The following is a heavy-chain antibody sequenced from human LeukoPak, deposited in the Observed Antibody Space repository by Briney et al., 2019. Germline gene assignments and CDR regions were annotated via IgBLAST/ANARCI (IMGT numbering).Heavy chain of an antibody. CDR3: ARGGPVAAAGTRLNY. J-gene: IGHJ4*02. D-gene: IGHD6-13*01. Sequence: SETLSLTCAVYGGSFSGYYWSWIRQPPGKGLEWIGEINHSGSTNYNPSLKSRVTISVDTSKNQFSLKLSSVTAADTAVHYCARGGPVAAAGTRLNYWGQGTLVTVSS. CDR2: INHSGST. V-gene: IGHV4-34*01. CDR1: GGSFSGYY.